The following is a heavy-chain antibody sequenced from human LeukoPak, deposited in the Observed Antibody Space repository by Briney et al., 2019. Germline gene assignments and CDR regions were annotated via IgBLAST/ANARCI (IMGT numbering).Heavy chain of an antibody. D-gene: IGHD2/OR15-2a*01. J-gene: IGHJ4*02. V-gene: IGHV3-30*04. CDR1: GLTFSSLA. CDR3: ATESSLSN. Sequence: GRSLRLSCAASGLTFSSLAMDWVRQAPGKGLEWVGDISYDGTYASYAGSVRGRFTISRDNSKNTLYLQMNSLGIEDTAVYYCATESSLSNWGLGTLVTVSS. CDR2: ISYDGTYA.